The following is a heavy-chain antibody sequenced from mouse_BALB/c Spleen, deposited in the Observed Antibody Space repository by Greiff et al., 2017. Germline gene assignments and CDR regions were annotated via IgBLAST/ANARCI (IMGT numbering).Heavy chain of an antibody. J-gene: IGHJ3*01. V-gene: IGHV14-3*02. CDR2: IDPANGNT. D-gene: IGHD1-2*01. CDR1: GFNIKDTY. CDR3: ARSNYGYEFAY. Sequence: VQLQQSGAELVKPGASVKLSCTASGFNIKDTYMHWVKQRPEQGLEWIGRIDPANGNTKYDPKFQGKATITADTSSNTAYLRLSSLTSEDTAVYYCARSNYGYEFAYWGQGTLVTVSA.